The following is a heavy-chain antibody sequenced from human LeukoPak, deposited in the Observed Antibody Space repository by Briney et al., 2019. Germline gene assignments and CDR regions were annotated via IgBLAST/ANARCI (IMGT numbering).Heavy chain of an antibody. CDR1: GYTFTGYY. CDR2: INPNSGGT. D-gene: IGHD2-15*01. J-gene: IGHJ4*02. V-gene: IGHV1-2*02. Sequence: ASVKVSCKASGYTFTGYYMHWVRQAPGQGLEWMGWINPNSGGTNYAQKFQGRVTMTRDTSISTAYMELSRLRSDDTAVYYCARGYCSGGSCYVLGYWGQGTLVTVSS. CDR3: ARGYCSGGSCYVLGY.